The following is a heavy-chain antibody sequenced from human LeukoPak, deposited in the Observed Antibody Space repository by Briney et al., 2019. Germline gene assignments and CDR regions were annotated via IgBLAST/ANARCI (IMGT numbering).Heavy chain of an antibody. Sequence: GGSLRLSCAASGFTFSSYSMNWVRQAPGKGLEWVSYISSSSSTIYYADSVKGRFTISRDNAKNSLYLQMNSLRAEDAAVYYCARALRYFDWLSTSPEYNWFDPWGQGTLVTVSS. CDR2: ISSSSSTI. CDR3: ARALRYFDWLSTSPEYNWFDP. J-gene: IGHJ5*02. D-gene: IGHD3-9*01. CDR1: GFTFSSYS. V-gene: IGHV3-48*01.